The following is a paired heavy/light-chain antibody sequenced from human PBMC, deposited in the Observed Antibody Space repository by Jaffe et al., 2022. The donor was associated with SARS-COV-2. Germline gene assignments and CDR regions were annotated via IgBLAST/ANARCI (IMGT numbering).Heavy chain of an antibody. J-gene: IGHJ4*02. D-gene: IGHD3-16*01. CDR1: GFTFSSYA. V-gene: IGHV3-23*01. CDR2: ISGSGGST. Sequence: EVQLLESGGGLVQPGGSLRLSCAASGFTFSSYAMSWVRQAPGKGLEWVSAISGSGGSTYYADSVKGRFTISRDNSKNTLYLQMNSLRAEDTAVYYCANGRMITFGGDLARFDYWGQGTLVTVSS. CDR3: ANGRMITFGGDLARFDY.
Light chain of an antibody. CDR1: QSVSSSY. Sequence: EIVLTQSPGTLSLSPGERATLSCRASQSVSSSYLAWYQQKPGQAPRLLIYGASSRATGIPDRFSGSGSGTDFTLTISRLEPEDFAVYYCQQYGSSGPFFGGGTKVEIK. J-gene: IGKJ4*01. CDR3: QQYGSSGPF. V-gene: IGKV3-20*01. CDR2: GAS.